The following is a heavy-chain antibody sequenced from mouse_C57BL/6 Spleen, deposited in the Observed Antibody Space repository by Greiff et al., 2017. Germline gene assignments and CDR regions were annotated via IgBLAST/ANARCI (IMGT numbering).Heavy chain of an antibody. V-gene: IGHV5-17*01. J-gene: IGHJ4*01. Sequence: DVKLVESGGGLVKPGGSLKLSCAASGFTFSDYGMHWVRQAPEKGLEWVAYISSGSSTIYYADTVKGRFTISRDNAKNTLFLQMTSLRSEDTAMXYCARKGSNYLYYAMDYWGQGTSVTVSS. D-gene: IGHD2-5*01. CDR2: ISSGSSTI. CDR3: ARKGSNYLYYAMDY. CDR1: GFTFSDYG.